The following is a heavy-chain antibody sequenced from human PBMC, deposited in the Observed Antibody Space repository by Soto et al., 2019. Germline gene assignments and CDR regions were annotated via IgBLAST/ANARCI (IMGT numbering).Heavy chain of an antibody. V-gene: IGHV4-34*01. CDR3: ARGPYCSSTSCYNGWIDY. CDR1: GGSFSGYY. Sequence: PWETLSLTCAVYGGSFSGYYWSWIRQPPGKGLEWIGEINHSGSTNYNPSLKSRVTISVDTSKNQFSLKLSSVTAADTAVYYCARGPYCSSTSCYNGWIDYWGQGTLVTVSS. CDR2: INHSGST. J-gene: IGHJ4*02. D-gene: IGHD2-2*02.